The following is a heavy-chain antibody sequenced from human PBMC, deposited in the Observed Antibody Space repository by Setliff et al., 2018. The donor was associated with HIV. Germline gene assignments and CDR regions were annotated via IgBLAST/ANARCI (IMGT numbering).Heavy chain of an antibody. CDR1: GYSISTAYY. V-gene: IGHV4-38-2*01. J-gene: IGHJ4*02. Sequence: PSETLSLTCAVSGYSISTAYYWGWIQQPPGKGLEWIGSVYHSGTTYYNPSLKSRVTISVDMSNNQFSLKVTSVTAADTAVYYCMRGRSITIFGVAYFDFWGQGAQVTVS. CDR2: VYHSGTT. D-gene: IGHD3-3*01. CDR3: MRGRSITIFGVAYFDF.